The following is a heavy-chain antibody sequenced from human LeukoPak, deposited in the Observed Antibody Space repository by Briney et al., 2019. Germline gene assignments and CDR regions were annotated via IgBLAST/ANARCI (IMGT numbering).Heavy chain of an antibody. CDR2: INHSGST. D-gene: IGHD6-13*01. CDR3: ARGSLYSSSWYTPPFDY. CDR1: GGSFSGYH. V-gene: IGHV4-34*01. Sequence: SETLSLTCAVYGGSFSGYHWSWIRQPPGKGLEWIGEINHSGSTNYNPSLKSRVTISVDTSKNQFSLKLSSVTAADTAVYYCARGSLYSSSWYTPPFDYWGQGTLVTVSS. J-gene: IGHJ4*02.